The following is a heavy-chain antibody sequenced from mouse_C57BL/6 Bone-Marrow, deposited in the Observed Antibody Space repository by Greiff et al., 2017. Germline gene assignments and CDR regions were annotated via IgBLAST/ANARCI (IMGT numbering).Heavy chain of an antibody. CDR2: INPYNGGT. D-gene: IGHD1-1*01. CDR1: GYTFTDYY. CDR3: ARSYYGNYFDY. Sequence: EVKLLESGPVLVKPGASVKMSCKASGYTFTDYYMNWVKQSHGKSLEWIGVINPYNGGTSYNQKFKGKATLTVDKSSSTAYMELNSLTSEDSAVYYCARSYYGNYFDYWGQGTTLTVSS. J-gene: IGHJ2*01. V-gene: IGHV1-19*01.